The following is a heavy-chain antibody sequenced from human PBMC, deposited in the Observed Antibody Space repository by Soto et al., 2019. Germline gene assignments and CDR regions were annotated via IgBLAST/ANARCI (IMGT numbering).Heavy chain of an antibody. Sequence: QITLKESGPTLVKPTQTLTLTCTFSGFSLSGIGVGVGWIRQPPGKALEWLALIYWDDDKRYSPSLKTRLTISKGTSENQVVLTMTNVDPVDTVTFYCALCTGFSSTCFGFDPWGQGTLVTVSS. CDR3: ALCTGFSSTCFGFDP. D-gene: IGHD6-13*01. CDR1: GFSLSGIGVG. J-gene: IGHJ5*02. CDR2: IYWDDDK. V-gene: IGHV2-5*02.